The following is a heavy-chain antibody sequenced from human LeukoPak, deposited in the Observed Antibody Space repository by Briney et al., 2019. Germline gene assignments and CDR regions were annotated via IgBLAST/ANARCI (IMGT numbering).Heavy chain of an antibody. V-gene: IGHV1-2*02. Sequence: ASVKVSCKASGYTFTGYYMHWVRQAPGQGLEWMGWINPNSGGTNYAQKLQGRVTMTTDTSTSTAYMELRSLRSDDTAVYYCAGYYYGSGSYSENYYYYYMDVWGKGTTVTVSS. D-gene: IGHD3-10*01. CDR1: GYTFTGYY. CDR3: AGYYYGSGSYSENYYYYYMDV. J-gene: IGHJ6*03. CDR2: INPNSGGT.